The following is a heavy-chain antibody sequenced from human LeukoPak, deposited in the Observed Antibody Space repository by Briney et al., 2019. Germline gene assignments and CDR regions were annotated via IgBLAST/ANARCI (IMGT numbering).Heavy chain of an antibody. D-gene: IGHD4-17*01. CDR3: ARDLMTTVTPVDY. Sequence: EASVKVSCKASGYTFTGYYMHWVRQAPGQGLEGMGWINPNSGGTNYAQKFQGRVTMTRDTSISTAYMELSRLRSDDTAVYYCARDLMTTVTPVDYWGQGTLVTVSS. V-gene: IGHV1-2*02. CDR2: INPNSGGT. J-gene: IGHJ4*02. CDR1: GYTFTGYY.